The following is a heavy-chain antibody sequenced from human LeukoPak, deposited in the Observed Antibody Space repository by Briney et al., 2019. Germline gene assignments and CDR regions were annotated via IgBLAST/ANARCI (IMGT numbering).Heavy chain of an antibody. J-gene: IGHJ4*02. CDR1: GFTFSNYW. V-gene: IGHV3-74*01. Sequence: GGSLRLSCAASGFTFSNYWMHWVRQVPGKGLVWVSRTNPGGSNTAYADSVKGRFTISRDNARNTLYLQMDGLRAEDTAVYYCARSNQADDYWGQGTLVTVSS. CDR3: ARSNQADDY. D-gene: IGHD1-14*01. CDR2: TNPGGSNT.